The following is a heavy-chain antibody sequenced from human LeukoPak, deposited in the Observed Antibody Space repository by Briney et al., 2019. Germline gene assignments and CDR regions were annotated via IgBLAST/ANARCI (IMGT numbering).Heavy chain of an antibody. V-gene: IGHV5-51*01. CDR2: IYPGDSDT. D-gene: IGHD3-22*01. Sequence: GESLKISCKGSGYSFTSYWIGWVRQMPGKGLEWMGIIYPGDSDTRYSPFFQGQVTISADKSISTAYLQWSSLKASDTAMYHCARQLSHYYDSSGPLTDAFDIWGQGTMVTVSS. J-gene: IGHJ3*02. CDR3: ARQLSHYYDSSGPLTDAFDI. CDR1: GYSFTSYW.